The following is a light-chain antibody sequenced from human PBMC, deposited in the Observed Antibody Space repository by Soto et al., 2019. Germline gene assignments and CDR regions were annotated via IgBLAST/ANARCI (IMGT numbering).Light chain of an antibody. CDR1: QTVSNY. V-gene: IGKV3-15*01. J-gene: IGKJ4*01. Sequence: EIVLTQSPAILSLSPGDTATLSCRASQTVSNYLTWYQQKPGQAPRLLIYDTSTRATGVPARFSGSRSGTEFTLTINSLQSEDFAVYYCQRYNNWPLTVGGGTKV. CDR2: DTS. CDR3: QRYNNWPLT.